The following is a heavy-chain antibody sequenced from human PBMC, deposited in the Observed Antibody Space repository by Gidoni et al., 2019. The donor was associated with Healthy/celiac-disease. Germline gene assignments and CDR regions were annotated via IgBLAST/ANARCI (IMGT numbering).Heavy chain of an antibody. CDR2: IIPSFGTA. J-gene: IGHJ6*02. CDR1: GGPFSSYA. D-gene: IGHD2-2*01. CDR3: AREGCSSTSCYIDYYYYGMDV. Sequence: QVQLVQSGAEVTKPGSSVKVSCKASGGPFSSYALSWWRQAPGQGLEWMGGIIPSFGTANYEQKFQGRVTITADESTSTAYMELSSLRSEDTAVYYCAREGCSSTSCYIDYYYYGMDVWGQGTTVTVSS. V-gene: IGHV1-69*01.